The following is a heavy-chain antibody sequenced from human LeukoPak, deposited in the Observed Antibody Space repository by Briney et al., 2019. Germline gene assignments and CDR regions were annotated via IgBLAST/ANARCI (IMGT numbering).Heavy chain of an antibody. CDR2: ISAYNGNT. J-gene: IGHJ5*02. D-gene: IGHD5-18*01. Sequence: GASVTVSCKASGYTFTSYGVSWVRQAPGQGREWMGWISAYNGNTNYAQKLQGRVTMTTDTSTSTAYMEPRSLRSDDTAVYYCARDWDTAMEYNWFDPWGQGTLVTVSS. CDR3: ARDWDTAMEYNWFDP. V-gene: IGHV1-18*01. CDR1: GYTFTSYG.